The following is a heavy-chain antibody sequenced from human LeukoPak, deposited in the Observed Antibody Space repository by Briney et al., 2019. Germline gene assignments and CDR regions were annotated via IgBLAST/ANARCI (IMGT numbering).Heavy chain of an antibody. D-gene: IGHD2-2*01. CDR2: IKSNTGVT. CDR1: GNTFSAYY. V-gene: IGHV1-2*02. J-gene: IGHJ4*02. Sequence: APVKVSCKASGNTFSAYYMHWVRQAPGQGLEWLGWIKSNTGVTKYAQRFQGRVTMTRDTSTSTAYMELNSLISDDTAVYYCAILAYCRNTSCSVEYFDFWGQGTLVTVSS. CDR3: AILAYCRNTSCSVEYFDF.